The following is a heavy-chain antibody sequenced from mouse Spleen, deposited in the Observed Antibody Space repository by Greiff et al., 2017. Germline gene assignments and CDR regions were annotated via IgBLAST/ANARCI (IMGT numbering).Heavy chain of an antibody. CDR3: ARGYDYEAWFAY. J-gene: IGHJ3*01. Sequence: EVQVVESGGGLVKPGGSLKLSCAASGFTFSDYGMHWVRQAPEKGLEWVAYISSGSSTIYYADTVKGRFTISRDNAKNTLFLQMTSLRSEDTAMYYCARGYDYEAWFAYWGQGTLVTVSA. D-gene: IGHD2-4*01. CDR1: GFTFSDYG. V-gene: IGHV5-17*01. CDR2: ISSGSSTI.